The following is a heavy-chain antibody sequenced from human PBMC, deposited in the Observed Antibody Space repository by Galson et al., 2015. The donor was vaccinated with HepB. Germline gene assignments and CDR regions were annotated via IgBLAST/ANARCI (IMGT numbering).Heavy chain of an antibody. Sequence: SLRLSCAASDMIFMSYAMYWVRQAPGKGLEWVSGINWNGGGTGYADSVRGRFTISRDNAKNSLYLQMNSLRVEDTAFYYCARESNWGLFDYWGQGTLVTVSS. CDR3: ARESNWGLFDY. CDR1: DMIFMSYA. CDR2: INWNGGGT. J-gene: IGHJ4*02. D-gene: IGHD3-16*01. V-gene: IGHV3-20*04.